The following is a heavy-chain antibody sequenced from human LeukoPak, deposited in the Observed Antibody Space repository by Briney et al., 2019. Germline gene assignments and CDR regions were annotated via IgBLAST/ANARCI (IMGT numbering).Heavy chain of an antibody. V-gene: IGHV3-21*01. CDR1: GFVFSRHS. D-gene: IGHD3-3*01. CDR2: ISTSSNYI. CDR3: ARSGVLRFLEWLLDAFDI. Sequence: GGSLRLSYAASGFVFSRHSMNWVRQAPGKGLEWVSSISTSSNYIYYGDSVKGRFTVSRDNAKNSLYLQMNSLRAEDTAVYYCARSGVLRFLEWLLDAFDIWGQGTMVTVSS. J-gene: IGHJ3*02.